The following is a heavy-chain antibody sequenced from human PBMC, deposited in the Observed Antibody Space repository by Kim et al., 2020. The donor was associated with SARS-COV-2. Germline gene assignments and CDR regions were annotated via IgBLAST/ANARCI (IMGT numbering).Heavy chain of an antibody. Sequence: GGSLRLSCAASGFTFSDYYMSWIRQAPGKGLEWVSYISSSGSTIYYADSVKGRFTISRDNAKNSLYLQMNSLRAEDTAVYYCARDLVPAAIDQLGYYYGMDVWGQGTTVTVSS. CDR2: ISSSGSTI. CDR1: GFTFSDYY. V-gene: IGHV3-11*01. J-gene: IGHJ6*02. CDR3: ARDLVPAAIDQLGYYYGMDV. D-gene: IGHD2-2*01.